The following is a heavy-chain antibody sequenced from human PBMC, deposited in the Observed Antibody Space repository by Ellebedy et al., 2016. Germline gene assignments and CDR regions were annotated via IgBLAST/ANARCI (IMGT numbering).Heavy chain of an antibody. Sequence: GESLKISXAASGFTFNIAGMTWVRQAPGKGLEWVGTIVFSGTAAYYSDSVKGRFIISRDNAKNSLFLQMNSLRVEDTAVYYCYYGHYSASWGQGTLVTVSS. CDR3: YYGHYSAS. V-gene: IGHV3-21*01. D-gene: IGHD4-17*01. CDR1: GFTFNIAG. CDR2: IVFSGTAA. J-gene: IGHJ4*02.